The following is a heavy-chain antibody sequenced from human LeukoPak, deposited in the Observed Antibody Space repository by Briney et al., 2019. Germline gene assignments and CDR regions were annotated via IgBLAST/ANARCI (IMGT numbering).Heavy chain of an antibody. Sequence: SGTLSLTCTVSGGSISSSSYYWGWIRQPPGKGLEWIGSIYYSGSTYYNPSLKSRVTISVDTSKNQFSLKLSSVTAADTAVYYCARLWQWLADYWGQGTLVTVSS. CDR1: GGSISSSSYY. D-gene: IGHD6-19*01. CDR2: IYYSGST. J-gene: IGHJ4*02. V-gene: IGHV4-39*01. CDR3: ARLWQWLADY.